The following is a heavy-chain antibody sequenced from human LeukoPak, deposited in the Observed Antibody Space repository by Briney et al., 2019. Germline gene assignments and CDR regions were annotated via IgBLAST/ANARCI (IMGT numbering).Heavy chain of an antibody. CDR2: ISSSGSTI. V-gene: IGHV3-48*04. D-gene: IGHD6-13*01. J-gene: IGHJ6*03. CDR1: GFTFSSYS. Sequence: TGGSLRLSCAASGFTFSSYSMHWVRQAPGKGLEWVSYISSSGSTIYYADSVKGRFTISRDNAKNSLYLQMNSLRAEDTAVYYCARIVYSRNYYYYYYMDVWGKGTTVTVSS. CDR3: ARIVYSRNYYYYYYMDV.